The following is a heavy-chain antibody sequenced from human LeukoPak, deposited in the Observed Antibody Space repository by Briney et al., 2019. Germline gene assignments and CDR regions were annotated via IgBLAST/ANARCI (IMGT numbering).Heavy chain of an antibody. D-gene: IGHD5-18*01. Sequence: PGGSLRLSCAASGFTFDDYAMHWARQAPGKGLEWVSLISGDGGSTYYADSVKGRFTISRDNSKNSLYLQMNSLRTEDTALYYCAKDLEGYSYGLVDYWGQGTLVTVSS. CDR2: ISGDGGST. CDR1: GFTFDDYA. J-gene: IGHJ4*02. CDR3: AKDLEGYSYGLVDY. V-gene: IGHV3-43*02.